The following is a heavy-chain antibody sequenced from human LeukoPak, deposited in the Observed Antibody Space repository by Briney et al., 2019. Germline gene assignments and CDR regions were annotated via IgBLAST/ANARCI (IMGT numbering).Heavy chain of an antibody. Sequence: GGSLRLSCAASGFTFSSYWMSWVRQAPGKGLEWVANIKQDGSEKYYVDSVKGRFTISRDNAKNSLYLQMNSLRVEDTAVYYCARDWDSSSWPFYAFDIWGQGTMVTVSS. D-gene: IGHD6-13*01. V-gene: IGHV3-7*01. CDR2: IKQDGSEK. J-gene: IGHJ3*02. CDR1: GFTFSSYW. CDR3: ARDWDSSSWPFYAFDI.